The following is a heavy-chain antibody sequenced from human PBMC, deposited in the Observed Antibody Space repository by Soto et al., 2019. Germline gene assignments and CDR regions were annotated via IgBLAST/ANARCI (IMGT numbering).Heavy chain of an antibody. D-gene: IGHD3-3*01. V-gene: IGHV1-46*03. CDR3: ARADTSYDF. Sequence: ASVKVSCKASGFSLSDDGINWMRQAPGQGLEWVGRISPSGGSTSYAQKFQGRVTLTRDTSTSTVYMELSSLRSEDTAVYYCARADTSYDFWGQGTLVTVSS. J-gene: IGHJ4*02. CDR1: GFSLSDDG. CDR2: ISPSGGST.